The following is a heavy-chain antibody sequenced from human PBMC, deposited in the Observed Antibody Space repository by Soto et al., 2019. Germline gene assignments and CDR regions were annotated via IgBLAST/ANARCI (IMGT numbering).Heavy chain of an antibody. Sequence: QITLKESGPALVKPTQTLTLTCIFSGFSLNATGAAVGWIRQPPGKALEWLVVIYWNDDKRYSPSLKSRLTITKDTSKNQVVLTMTNVDPVDTATYYCAHRNWNYVFDYWGQGAPVTVSS. CDR2: IYWNDDK. CDR3: AHRNWNYVFDY. J-gene: IGHJ4*02. D-gene: IGHD1-7*01. CDR1: GFSLNATGAA. V-gene: IGHV2-5*01.